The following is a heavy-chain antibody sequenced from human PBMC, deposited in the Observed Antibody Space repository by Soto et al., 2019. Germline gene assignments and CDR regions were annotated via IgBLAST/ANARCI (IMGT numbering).Heavy chain of an antibody. V-gene: IGHV4-39*01. CDR2: IYYSGYT. CDR3: ARHNGPLYVGYYYAMDV. Sequence: QLQLQESGPGLVKPSETLSLTCTVSGGSISSSSYYWGWIRQPPGKGLEWIGGIYYSGYTYYNPSIQSRVTISVDTYKNQFSLKLSSGTASDTAVYYCARHNGPLYVGYYYAMDVWGQGTTVTVSS. J-gene: IGHJ6*02. D-gene: IGHD3-16*01. CDR1: GGSISSSSYY.